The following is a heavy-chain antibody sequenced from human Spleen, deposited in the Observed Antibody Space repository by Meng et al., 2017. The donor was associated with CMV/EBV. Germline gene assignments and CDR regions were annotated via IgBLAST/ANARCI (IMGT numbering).Heavy chain of an antibody. CDR2: IYYSGST. D-gene: IGHD6-6*01. V-gene: IGHV4-39*07. Sequence: SETLSLTCTVSGGSISSSSYYWGWIRQPPGKGLEWIGRIYYSGSTYYNPSLKSRVTISVDTSKNQFSLKLSSVTAADTAVYYCAREAAARPIDYWGQGTLVTVSS. CDR3: AREAAARPIDY. CDR1: GGSISSSSYY. J-gene: IGHJ4*02.